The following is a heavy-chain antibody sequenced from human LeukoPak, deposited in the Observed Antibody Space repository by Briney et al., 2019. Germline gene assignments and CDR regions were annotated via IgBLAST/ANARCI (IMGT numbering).Heavy chain of an antibody. CDR3: ARSWVETSFFDF. V-gene: IGHV4-31*03. J-gene: IGHJ4*02. CDR1: GDSMNSGGHY. CDR2: IHYGGFT. D-gene: IGHD2-21*02. Sequence: SETLSLTCTVSGDSMNSGGHYWTWIRQHPGKGLEWIGHIHYGGFTDYNPSLKTRCVISVDTSKNVFSLDLTSVTAADTAVYFCARSWVETSFFDFWGQGVQVIVSS.